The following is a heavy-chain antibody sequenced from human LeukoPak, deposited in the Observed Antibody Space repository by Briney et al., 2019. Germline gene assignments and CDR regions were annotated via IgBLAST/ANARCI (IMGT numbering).Heavy chain of an antibody. J-gene: IGHJ5*02. CDR1: GGSISSYY. CDR2: IYYTGGT. Sequence: SETLSLTCAVSGGSISSYYWSWVRQSPRKGLEWIGYIYYTGGTNYNTSLKSRVTLSIDMSKHQFSMKVRSVTAAGTAVYYCARDSLYATNWYHPWGQGTLVTVSS. CDR3: ARDSLYATNWYHP. V-gene: IGHV4-59*01. D-gene: IGHD2-8*01.